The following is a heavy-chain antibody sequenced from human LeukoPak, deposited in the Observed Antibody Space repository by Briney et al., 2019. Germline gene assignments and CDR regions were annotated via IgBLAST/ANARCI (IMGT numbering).Heavy chain of an antibody. V-gene: IGHV3-48*01. J-gene: IGHJ4*02. Sequence: PGGSLRLSCAASGFTFSSYEMNWVRQAPGKGLEWVSYISSSSSTIYYADSVKGRFTISRDNAKNSLYLQMNSLRAEDTAVYYCAKNGDRGYWGQGTLVTVSS. CDR3: AKNGDRGY. CDR1: GFTFSSYE. CDR2: ISSSSSTI. D-gene: IGHD4-17*01.